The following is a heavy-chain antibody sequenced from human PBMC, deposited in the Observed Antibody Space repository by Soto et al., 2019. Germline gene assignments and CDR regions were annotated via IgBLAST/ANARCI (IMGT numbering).Heavy chain of an antibody. J-gene: IGHJ4*02. V-gene: IGHV4-38-2*01. CDR3: ARIKQQLIPDY. Sequence: PSETLSLTCAVSGYSVSSDYYWGWIRQPPGKEMEWIASIHHSGSTYYNLSLKSRVTVSVDTSKNQLSLKVNSVTAAGTAVYYCARIKQQLIPDYWGQGTLVTV. CDR2: IHHSGST. CDR1: GYSVSSDYY. D-gene: IGHD6-13*01.